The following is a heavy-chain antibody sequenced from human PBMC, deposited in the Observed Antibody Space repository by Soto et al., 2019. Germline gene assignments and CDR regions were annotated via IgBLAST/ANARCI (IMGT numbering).Heavy chain of an antibody. CDR3: ARGRGIQPRYYYYYGMDV. J-gene: IGHJ6*02. D-gene: IGHD5-18*01. CDR1: GGSISSYY. V-gene: IGHV4-59*12. CDR2: IYYSGST. Sequence: SETLSLTCTVSGGSISSYYWSWIRQPPGKGLEWIGYIYYSGSTNYNPSLKSRVTISVDTSKNQFSLKLSSVTAADTAVYYCARGRGIQPRYYYYYGMDVWGQGTTVTVSS.